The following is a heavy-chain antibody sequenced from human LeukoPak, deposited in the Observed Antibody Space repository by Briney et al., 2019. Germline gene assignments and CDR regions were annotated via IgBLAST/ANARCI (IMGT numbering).Heavy chain of an antibody. CDR2: ISSSSSTI. CDR3: ARDAYYYDSSGYTSDY. V-gene: IGHV3-48*02. J-gene: IGHJ4*02. Sequence: GGSLRLSCAASGFTFSSYVMSWVRQAPGKGLEWVSYISSSSSTIYYADSVKGRFTISRDNAKNSLYLQMNSLRDEDTAVYYCARDAYYYDSSGYTSDYWGQGTLVTVSS. D-gene: IGHD3-22*01. CDR1: GFTFSSYV.